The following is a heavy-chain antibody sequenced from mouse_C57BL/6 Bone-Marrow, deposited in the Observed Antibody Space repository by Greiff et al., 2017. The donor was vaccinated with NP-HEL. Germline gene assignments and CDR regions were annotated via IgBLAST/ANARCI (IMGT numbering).Heavy chain of an antibody. CDR2: ISRGSGTI. J-gene: IGHJ2*01. CDR3: ARKSKNYFDD. V-gene: IGHV5-17*01. CDR1: GFTFSDYG. Sequence: EVQLVESGGGLVKPGGSLKLSCAASGFTFSDYGMHWVRQAPEKGLEWVAYISRGSGTIYYADTVKGRFTISRDNAKNTLFLQMTSLRSEDTAMYYCARKSKNYFDDWGQGTTLTVAS. D-gene: IGHD2-5*01.